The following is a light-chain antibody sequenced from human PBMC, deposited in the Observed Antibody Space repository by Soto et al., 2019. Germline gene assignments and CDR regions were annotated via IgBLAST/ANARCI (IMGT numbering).Light chain of an antibody. CDR1: QSLLDPDGHNY. CDR3: MADLQPLT. J-gene: IGKJ4*01. V-gene: IGKV2-28*01. CDR2: LGS. Sequence: DFVMTQSPLSLPVTPGEPASISCRSSQSLLDPDGHNYLDWYVQKPGQSPQLLIYLGSNRASGVPDRFRGSGSGTDFTLEISRVEAEDVGVYYCMADLQPLTFGGGTKVEIK.